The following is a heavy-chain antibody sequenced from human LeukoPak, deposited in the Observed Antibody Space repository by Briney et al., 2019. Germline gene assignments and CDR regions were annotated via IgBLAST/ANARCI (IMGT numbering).Heavy chain of an antibody. V-gene: IGHV3-23*01. J-gene: IGHJ5*02. CDR1: GFTFSSYA. CDR2: TSGSGGIT. Sequence: GGSLRLSCAASGFTFSSYAMSWVRQAPGKGLEWVSGTSGSGGITYYADSVKGRFTVSRDNSKNTLYLHMNSLRDEDTAVYYCARDRLDYGSGSYYTGWFDPWGQGTLVTVSS. CDR3: ARDRLDYGSGSYYTGWFDP. D-gene: IGHD3-10*01.